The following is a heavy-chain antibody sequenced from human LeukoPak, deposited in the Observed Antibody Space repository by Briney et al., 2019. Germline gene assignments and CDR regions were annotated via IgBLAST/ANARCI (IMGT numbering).Heavy chain of an antibody. CDR2: ISGSGGST. V-gene: IGHV3-23*01. Sequence: PGGSLRLSCAASGFTFSSYAMSWVRQAPGKGLEWVSAISGSGGSTYYADSVKGRFTISRDNSKNTLYLQMNSLRAEDTAVYYCAIGRKPGIAVAGTGVGYFDYWGQGTLVTVSS. CDR1: GFTFSSYA. D-gene: IGHD6-19*01. J-gene: IGHJ4*02. CDR3: AIGRKPGIAVAGTGVGYFDY.